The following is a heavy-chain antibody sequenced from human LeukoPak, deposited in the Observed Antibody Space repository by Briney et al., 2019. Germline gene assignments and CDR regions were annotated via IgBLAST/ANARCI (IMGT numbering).Heavy chain of an antibody. D-gene: IGHD1-26*01. CDR1: GFTFDDYA. CDR2: ISWNSGSI. CDR3: AKAKYSGSYYVSPNDY. V-gene: IGHV3-9*01. J-gene: IGHJ4*02. Sequence: GGSLRLSCAASGFTFDDYAMHWVRQAPGKGLEWVSGISWNSGSIGYADSVKGRFTISRDNAKNSLYLQMNSLRAEDTALYYCAKAKYSGSYYVSPNDYWGQGTLVTVSS.